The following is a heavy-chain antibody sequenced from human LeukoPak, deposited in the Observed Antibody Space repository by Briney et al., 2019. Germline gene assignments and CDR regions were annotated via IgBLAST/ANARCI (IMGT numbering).Heavy chain of an antibody. V-gene: IGHV3-7*01. J-gene: IGHJ5*02. CDR1: GFTFSSYW. D-gene: IGHD6-13*01. CDR2: IKQDGSEK. CDR3: ASVLRYIAAANRPFDP. Sequence: GGSLRLSCAASGFTFSSYWMSWVRQAPGKGLEWVANIKQDGSEKYYVDSVKGRFTISRDNAKNSLYLQMNSLRAEDTAVYYCASVLRYIAAANRPFDPWGQGTLVTVSS.